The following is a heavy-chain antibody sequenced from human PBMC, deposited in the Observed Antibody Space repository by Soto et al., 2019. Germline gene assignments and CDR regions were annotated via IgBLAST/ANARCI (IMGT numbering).Heavy chain of an antibody. CDR1: GGTFISYA. J-gene: IGHJ6*02. CDR3: AGDIVVLPAAIQGGQYHYYGMDV. CDR2: IIPIFGTA. V-gene: IGHV1-69*01. Sequence: SVKLTCKASGGTFISYAIIWVRQAPGQGLEWMGGIIPIFGTANYAQKFQGRVTITADESTSTAYMELSSLRSEDTAVYYCAGDIVVLPAAIQGGQYHYYGMDVWGQGTTVTVSS. D-gene: IGHD2-2*01.